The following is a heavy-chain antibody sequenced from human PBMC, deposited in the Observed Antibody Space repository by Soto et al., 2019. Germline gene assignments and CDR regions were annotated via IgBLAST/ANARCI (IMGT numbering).Heavy chain of an antibody. CDR1: GFTFSSYA. J-gene: IGHJ3*02. Sequence: EVQLLESGGGLVQPGGSLRLSCAASGFTFSSYAMSWVRQAPGKGLEWVSAISGSGGSTYYADSVKGRFTISRDNSKNPLYLQQNSLRAEDTAVYYCAKSRPTYYDYMWGSYRSDNEAFDIWGQGTMVTVSS. CDR3: AKSRPTYYDYMWGSYRSDNEAFDI. D-gene: IGHD3-16*02. V-gene: IGHV3-23*01. CDR2: ISGSGGST.